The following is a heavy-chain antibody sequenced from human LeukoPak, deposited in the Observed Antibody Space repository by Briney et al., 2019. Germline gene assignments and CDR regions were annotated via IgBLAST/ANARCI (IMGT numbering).Heavy chain of an antibody. CDR3: ATNYDILTGSPKDDAFDI. J-gene: IGHJ3*02. Sequence: GGSLRLSCAASGFTFSDYYMSWIRKAPGKGREWVSYISSISSYTNYADSVKGRFTISRDNAKNSLYLQMNSLRAEDTAVYYCATNYDILTGSPKDDAFDIWGQGTMVTVSS. CDR1: GFTFSDYY. CDR2: ISSISSYT. D-gene: IGHD3-9*01. V-gene: IGHV3-11*03.